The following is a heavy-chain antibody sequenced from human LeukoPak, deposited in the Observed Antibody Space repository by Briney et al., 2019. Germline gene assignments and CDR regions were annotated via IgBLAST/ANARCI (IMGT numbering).Heavy chain of an antibody. CDR2: LYHSGST. CDR3: ARVTGYMIEDYFDY. V-gene: IGHV4-38-2*02. CDR1: GYSISSGYY. D-gene: IGHD3-22*01. Sequence: SETLSLTCTVSGYSISSGYYWGWIRQPPGKGLECIGSLYHSGSTYYNPSLKSRVTISVDTSKNQFSLRLSSVTAADTAVYYCARVTGYMIEDYFDYWGQGTLVTVSS. J-gene: IGHJ4*02.